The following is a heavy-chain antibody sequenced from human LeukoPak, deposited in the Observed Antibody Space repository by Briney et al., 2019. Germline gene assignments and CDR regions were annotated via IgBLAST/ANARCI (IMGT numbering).Heavy chain of an antibody. J-gene: IGHJ4*02. V-gene: IGHV3-7*01. CDR2: IKQDGSEK. CDR3: ARDHTVDGLVFDY. Sequence: GGSLRLSCAASGFTFSDFWMNWVRQAPGKGLEWVASIKQDGSEKYYVDSVKGRFSISRDNAKNSLHLQMNSLRAEDTAVYYCARDHTVDGLVFDYWGQGILVTISS. CDR1: GFTFSDFW. D-gene: IGHD6-19*01.